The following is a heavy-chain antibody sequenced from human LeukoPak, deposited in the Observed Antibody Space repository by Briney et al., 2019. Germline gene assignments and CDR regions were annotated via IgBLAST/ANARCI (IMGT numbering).Heavy chain of an antibody. CDR3: ARRAVADYYFDY. CDR1: GGSISSYY. D-gene: IGHD6-19*01. J-gene: IGHJ4*02. V-gene: IGHV4-59*08. CDR2: IYYSGNT. Sequence: SETLSLTCTVSGGSISSYYWSWIRQPPGKGLEWIGYIYYSGNTNYNPSPKSRVTISVDTSKNQFSLKLSSVTAADTAVYYCARRAVADYYFDYWGQGTLVTVSS.